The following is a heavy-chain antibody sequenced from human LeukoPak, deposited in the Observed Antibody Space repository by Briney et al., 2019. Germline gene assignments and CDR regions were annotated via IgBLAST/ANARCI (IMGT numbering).Heavy chain of an antibody. D-gene: IGHD3-10*01. Sequence: GGSLRLSCSASGFTFSSYAMHWVRQAPGKGLEYVSAISSNGGSTYYADSVKGRFTISRDNSKNTLYLQMSSLRAEDTAVYYCVKDRGYYGSGSRFDYWGQGTLVTVSS. CDR3: VKDRGYYGSGSRFDY. CDR2: ISSNGGST. CDR1: GFTFSSYA. V-gene: IGHV3-64D*06. J-gene: IGHJ4*02.